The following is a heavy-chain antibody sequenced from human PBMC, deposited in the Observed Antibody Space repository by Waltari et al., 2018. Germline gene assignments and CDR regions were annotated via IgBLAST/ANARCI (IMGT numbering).Heavy chain of an antibody. CDR3: ARGDYGGPLSGEYFQH. Sequence: QLQLQESGPGLVQPSETLSLTCTVSGGSISSSSYYWVWIRPPPGKGLEWIGSIDYSGSTYYNPSLKSRVTISVDTSKNQFSLKLSSVTAADTAVYYCARGDYGGPLSGEYFQHWGQGTLVTVSS. CDR2: IDYSGST. CDR1: GGSISSSSYY. V-gene: IGHV4-39*01. D-gene: IGHD4-17*01. J-gene: IGHJ1*01.